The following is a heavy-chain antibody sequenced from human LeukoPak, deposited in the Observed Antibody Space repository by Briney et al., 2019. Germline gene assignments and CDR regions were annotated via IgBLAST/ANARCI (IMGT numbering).Heavy chain of an antibody. CDR2: INPNSDGT. V-gene: IGHV1-2*02. J-gene: IGHJ4*02. CDR3: ARDGGYSSKTSLGY. Sequence: GASVKVSCKASGYTFTGYYIHWVRQAPGQGLEWMGWINPNSDGTNYAQKFQGRVTMTRDTSISTAYMELSRLRSDDTAVYYCARDGGYSSKTSLGYWGQGTLVTVSS. CDR1: GYTFTGYY. D-gene: IGHD6-13*01.